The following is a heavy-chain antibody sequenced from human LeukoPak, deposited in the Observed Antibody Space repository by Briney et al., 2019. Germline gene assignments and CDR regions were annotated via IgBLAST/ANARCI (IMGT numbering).Heavy chain of an antibody. CDR3: ARVRGIAVAGVGWANHDAFDI. Sequence: PGGSLRLSCAASGFTFSSYGMHWVRQAPGKGLEWVAVIWYDGSNKYYADSVKGRFTISRDNFKNTLYLQMNSLRAEDTAVYYCARVRGIAVAGVGWANHDAFDIWGQGTMVTVSS. CDR2: IWYDGSNK. V-gene: IGHV3-33*08. CDR1: GFTFSSYG. D-gene: IGHD6-19*01. J-gene: IGHJ3*02.